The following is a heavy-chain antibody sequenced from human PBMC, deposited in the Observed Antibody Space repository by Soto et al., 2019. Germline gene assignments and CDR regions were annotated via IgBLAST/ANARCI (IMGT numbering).Heavy chain of an antibody. CDR2: INAGNGNT. Sequence: QVQLVQSGAEVKKPGASVKVSCKASGYTFNNHAIHWVRQAPGQRLEWMGWINAGNGNTKYSQKFQGRVTITRDTSASTAYMELSSLRSEDTAGYYCARGYQPLDVWGQGTTVTVSS. CDR3: ARGYQPLDV. D-gene: IGHD6-13*01. CDR1: GYTFNNHA. V-gene: IGHV1-3*01. J-gene: IGHJ6*02.